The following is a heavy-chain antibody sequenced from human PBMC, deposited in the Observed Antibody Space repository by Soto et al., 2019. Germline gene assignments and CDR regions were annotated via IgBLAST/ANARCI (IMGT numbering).Heavy chain of an antibody. CDR2: ISYDGSNK. CDR1: GFTFSSYG. D-gene: IGHD2-2*01. Sequence: QVQLVESGGGVVQPGRSLRLSCAASGFTFSSYGMHWVRQAPGKGLEWVAVISYDGSNKYYADSVKGRFTISRDNSKNTLYLQMNSLRAEDTAVYYCAKAARYCISTSCYGRIDYWGQGTLVTVSS. J-gene: IGHJ4*02. V-gene: IGHV3-30*18. CDR3: AKAARYCISTSCYGRIDY.